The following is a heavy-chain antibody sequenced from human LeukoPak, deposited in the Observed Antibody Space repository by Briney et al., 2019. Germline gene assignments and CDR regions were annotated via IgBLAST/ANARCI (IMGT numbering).Heavy chain of an antibody. CDR3: AKDSFSSR. D-gene: IGHD2-2*01. V-gene: IGHV3-23*01. CDR1: GFTFSSDS. Sequence: PGGSLRLSCAASGFTFSSDSMTWVRQAPGKGLEWVSTISGSGVSTFYADSVKGRFTISRDNSKNTLYLHMNSPSAEDTAVYYCAKDSFSSRWGQGTLVTVSS. J-gene: IGHJ4*02. CDR2: ISGSGVST.